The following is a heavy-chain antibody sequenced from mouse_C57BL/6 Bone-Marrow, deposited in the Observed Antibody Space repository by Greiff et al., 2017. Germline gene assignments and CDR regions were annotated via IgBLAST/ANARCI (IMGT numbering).Heavy chain of an antibody. Sequence: QVQLQQSGAELVKPGASVKLSCKASGYTFTSYWMHWVKQRPGQGLEWIGMIHPNSGSTNYNEKFKSKATLTVDKSSSTAYMQLSSLTSEDSAVYYCARGRVYYDYDGDYWGQGTTLTVSS. CDR2: IHPNSGST. J-gene: IGHJ2*01. V-gene: IGHV1-64*01. CDR1: GYTFTSYW. D-gene: IGHD2-4*01. CDR3: ARGRVYYDYDGDY.